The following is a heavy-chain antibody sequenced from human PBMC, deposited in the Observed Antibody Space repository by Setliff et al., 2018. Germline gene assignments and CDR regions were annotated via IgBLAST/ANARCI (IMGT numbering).Heavy chain of an antibody. J-gene: IGHJ4*02. V-gene: IGHV3-7*01. Sequence: GGSLRLSCAASGFTFSGYAMSWVRQAPGKGLEWVATIKQDGSEKFYVDPVKGRFTIARDNAKNSLYLQMDSLRVEDTAMYFCARDRGGGLYDYWGRGTLVTVSS. CDR1: GFTFSGYA. CDR3: ARDRGGGLYDY. D-gene: IGHD3-16*01. CDR2: IKQDGSEK.